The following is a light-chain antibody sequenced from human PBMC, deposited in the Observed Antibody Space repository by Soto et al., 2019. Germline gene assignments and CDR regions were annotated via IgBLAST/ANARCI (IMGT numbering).Light chain of an antibody. CDR2: AAS. Sequence: DIQMTQSPSSVSASVGDRVTITCRASQDIDSWLAWYQQKPGKAPKLLIYAASNLQGGVPSRFSGSGSGTDFTFTISSLHPEDFATYYCQQGSSFPWTFGQGTKVEIK. V-gene: IGKV1-12*01. CDR1: QDIDSW. CDR3: QQGSSFPWT. J-gene: IGKJ1*01.